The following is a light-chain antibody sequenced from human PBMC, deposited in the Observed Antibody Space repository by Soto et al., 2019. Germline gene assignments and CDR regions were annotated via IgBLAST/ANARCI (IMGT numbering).Light chain of an antibody. V-gene: IGKV3-15*01. J-gene: IGKJ4*01. CDR3: QQYNNWPPLT. CDR1: RSVSSN. Sequence: IMMTQSPATLSVSPVERATLSCRASRSVSSNLAWYQQKPGQAPRLLIYGASTRATGIPARFSGSGSGTEFTLTISSLQSEHFAVYYCQQYNNWPPLTFGGGGMVDIK. CDR2: GAS.